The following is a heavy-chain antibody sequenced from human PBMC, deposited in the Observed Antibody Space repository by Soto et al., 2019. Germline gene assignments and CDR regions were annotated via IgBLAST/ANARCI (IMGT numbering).Heavy chain of an antibody. V-gene: IGHV1-69*06. J-gene: IGHJ5*02. CDR1: GGTFSSYA. D-gene: IGHD6-19*01. Sequence: SVKVSCKASGGTFSSYAISWVRPAPGQGLEWMGGIIPIFGTANYAQKFQGRVTITADKSTSTAYMELSSLRSEDTAVYCCARAAVAARRYNWFDPWGQGTLVTVSS. CDR3: ARAAVAARRYNWFDP. CDR2: IIPIFGTA.